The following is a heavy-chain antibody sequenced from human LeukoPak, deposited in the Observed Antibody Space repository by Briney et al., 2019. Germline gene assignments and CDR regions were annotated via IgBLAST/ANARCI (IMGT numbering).Heavy chain of an antibody. J-gene: IGHJ4*02. D-gene: IGHD3-10*01. CDR1: GFTVSSNY. V-gene: IGHV3-66*01. CDR2: IYSAGST. CDR3: ARVTRGVLVAECYFDY. Sequence: GGSLRLSCAASGFTVSSNYMSWVRQAPGKGLEWVSVIYSAGSTYYADSVKGRFTISRDNSKNTLHLQMNSLRAEDTAVYYCARVTRGVLVAECYFDYWGQGTLVTVSS.